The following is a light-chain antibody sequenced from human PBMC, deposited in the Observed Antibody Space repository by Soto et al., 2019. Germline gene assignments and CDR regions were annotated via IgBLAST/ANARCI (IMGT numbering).Light chain of an antibody. CDR2: EVS. CDR3: QAYDYSLTASV. Sequence: QSALTQPASVSGSPGQSITISCTGTSSDVGYDNYVSWFQQHPGKAPKLMIYEVSRRPSGVPERFSGSKSGTSASLAITGLQAEDEADYYCQAYDYSLTASVFGGGTQLTVL. J-gene: IGLJ3*02. CDR1: SSDVGYDNY. V-gene: IGLV2-14*01.